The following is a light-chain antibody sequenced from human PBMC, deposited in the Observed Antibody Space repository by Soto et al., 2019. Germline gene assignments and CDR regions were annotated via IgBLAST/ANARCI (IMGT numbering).Light chain of an antibody. J-gene: IGLJ2*01. CDR3: GAWDTSLSGGI. V-gene: IGLV1-51*02. CDR1: SSNIGIDY. Sequence: QSALTQPPSVSAAPGQKVTISCSGSSSNIGIDYVSWYQQLPGTAPKLLIYEDNKRPSGIPDRFSGSKSGTSVTLDIIGLQTGDEADYYCGAWDTSLSGGIFGGGTKVTVL. CDR2: EDN.